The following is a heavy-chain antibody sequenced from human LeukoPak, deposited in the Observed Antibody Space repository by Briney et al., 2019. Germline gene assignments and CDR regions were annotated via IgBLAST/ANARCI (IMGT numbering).Heavy chain of an antibody. CDR3: ARGDIYWDY. CDR2: IHPNSGGT. D-gene: IGHD2-15*01. V-gene: IGHV1-2*02. J-gene: IGHJ4*02. CDR1: GYAFTAYY. Sequence: GASVKVSCKASGYAFTAYYVHWVRQAPGQGPEWMGWIHPNSGGTKYAQNFQGRVAMTRDTSITTAYMKLSSLRSDDTAVYYCARGDIYWDYWGQGTQVTVSS.